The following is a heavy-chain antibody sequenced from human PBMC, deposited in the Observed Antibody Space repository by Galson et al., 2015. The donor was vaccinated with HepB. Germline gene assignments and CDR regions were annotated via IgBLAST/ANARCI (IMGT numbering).Heavy chain of an antibody. CDR2: ISAYNGNT. D-gene: IGHD5-12*01. Sequence: SVKVSCKASGYTFTSYGISWVRQAPGQGLEWMGWISAYNGNTNYAQKLQGRVTMTTDTSTSTAYMELRSLRSDDTAVYYCATVPSVDIVATAYYYYYGMDVWGQGTTVTVSS. V-gene: IGHV1-18*01. J-gene: IGHJ6*02. CDR3: ATVPSVDIVATAYYYYYGMDV. CDR1: GYTFTSYG.